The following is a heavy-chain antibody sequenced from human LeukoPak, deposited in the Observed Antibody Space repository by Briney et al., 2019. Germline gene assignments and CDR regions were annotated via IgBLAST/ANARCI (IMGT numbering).Heavy chain of an antibody. J-gene: IGHJ5*02. V-gene: IGHV4-39*01. CDR2: IYYSGST. CDR1: GGSISSSSYY. CDR3: ARHASVYSSSWYVRGGWFDP. Sequence: SETLSLTCTVSGGSISSSSYYWGWIRQPPGKGLEWIGSIYYSGSTYYNPSLKSRATISVDTSKNQFSLKLSSVTAADTAVYYCARHASVYSSSWYVRGGWFDPWGQGTLVTVSS. D-gene: IGHD6-13*01.